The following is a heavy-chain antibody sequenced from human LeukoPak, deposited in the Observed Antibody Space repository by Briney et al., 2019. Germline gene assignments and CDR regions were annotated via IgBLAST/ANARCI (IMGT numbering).Heavy chain of an antibody. CDR2: ISGDGNNR. D-gene: IGHD6-19*01. CDR1: GFTFDDYA. Sequence: GGSLRLSCAVSGFTFDDYAMHWVRQAPGKGLEWVSLISGDGNNRYYAGSVKGRFTISRDNRKKSLYLQMNRLRTEDTAFYYCAKGADPLTWRMMPVAGTRFDFWGQGTLVTVSS. V-gene: IGHV3-43*02. J-gene: IGHJ4*02. CDR3: AKGADPLTWRMMPVAGTRFDF.